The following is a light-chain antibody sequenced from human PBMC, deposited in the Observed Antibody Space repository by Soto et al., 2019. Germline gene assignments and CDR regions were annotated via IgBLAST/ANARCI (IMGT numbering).Light chain of an antibody. CDR2: GAS. Sequence: NVLTQSPGTLSLSPWERGKIFCRASQSVSSNNLAWYQQKLGRAPRLLISGASRRATGIPDRFSGSGSGTDFTLTITSLEPEDFAVYYCQQYGTSPRTFGQGTRLEIK. J-gene: IGKJ5*01. CDR1: QSVSSNN. CDR3: QQYGTSPRT. V-gene: IGKV3-20*01.